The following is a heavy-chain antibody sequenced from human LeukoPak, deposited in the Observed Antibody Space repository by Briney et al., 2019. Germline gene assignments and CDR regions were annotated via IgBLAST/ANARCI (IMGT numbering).Heavy chain of an antibody. CDR3: ARDGTHCSGGSCFDY. CDR1: GGTFGSYA. CDR2: IIPILGTA. J-gene: IGHJ4*02. D-gene: IGHD2-15*01. V-gene: IGHV1-69*01. Sequence: SVKVSCKASGGTFGSYAISWVRQAPGQGLEWMGGIIPILGTANYAQKFQGRVTITADESTSTAYMELSSLRSEDTAVYYCARDGTHCSGGSCFDYWGQGTLVTVSS.